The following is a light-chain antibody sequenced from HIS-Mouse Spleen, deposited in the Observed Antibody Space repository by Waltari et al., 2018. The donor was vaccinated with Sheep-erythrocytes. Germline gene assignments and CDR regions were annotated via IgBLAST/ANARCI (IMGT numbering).Light chain of an antibody. V-gene: IGLV2-14*02. Sequence: QSALTQPASVSGSPGQSITISCTGTSSDVGSYNLVSWYQQQPGKAPKLMIYDVSKRPSGIPERFSGSNSGNTATLTISRVEAGDEADYYCQVWKVFGGGTKLTVL. CDR2: DVS. CDR1: SSDVGSYNL. J-gene: IGLJ2*01. CDR3: QVWKV.